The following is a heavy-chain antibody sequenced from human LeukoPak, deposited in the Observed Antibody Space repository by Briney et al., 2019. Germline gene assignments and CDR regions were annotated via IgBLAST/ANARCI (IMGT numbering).Heavy chain of an antibody. Sequence: GGSLRLSCAASGFTFSSYWMSWVRQAPGKGLEWVANIKQDGSEKYYVDSVKGQFTISRDNAKNSLYLQMNSLRVEDTAVYYCARTLGSSTTSAALDYWGQGTLVTVSS. CDR1: GFTFSSYW. J-gene: IGHJ4*02. V-gene: IGHV3-7*01. CDR2: IKQDGSEK. D-gene: IGHD2-2*01. CDR3: ARTLGSSTTSAALDY.